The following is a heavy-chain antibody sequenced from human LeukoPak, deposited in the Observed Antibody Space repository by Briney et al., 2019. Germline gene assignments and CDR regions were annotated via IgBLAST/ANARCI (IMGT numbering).Heavy chain of an antibody. D-gene: IGHD3-22*01. Sequence: PSQTLSLTCAISGDSVSSNSAAWNWIRQSPSRGLEWLGRTYYRSKWYTDYAVSVKSRITINPDTSKNQFSLQLNSVTPEDTAVYYCARGDYDGSGYYYYYYMDVWGKGTTVTISS. CDR3: ARGDYDGSGYYYYYYMDV. V-gene: IGHV6-1*01. CDR1: GDSVSSNSAA. J-gene: IGHJ6*03. CDR2: TYYRSKWYT.